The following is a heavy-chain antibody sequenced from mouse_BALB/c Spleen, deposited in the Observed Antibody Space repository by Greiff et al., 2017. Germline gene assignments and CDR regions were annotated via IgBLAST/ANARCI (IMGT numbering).Heavy chain of an antibody. CDR3: ARRGDYDGGTWFAY. CDR2: IHYSGST. D-gene: IGHD2-4*01. V-gene: IGHV3-2*02. CDR1: GYSITSDYA. J-gene: IGHJ3*01. Sequence: EVQLQQSGPGLVKPSQSLSLTCTVTGYSITSDYAWNWIRQFPGNKLEWMGYIHYSGSTNYNPSLKSRISITRDTSKNQFFLQLNSVTTEDTATYYCARRGDYDGGTWFAYWGQGTLVTVSA.